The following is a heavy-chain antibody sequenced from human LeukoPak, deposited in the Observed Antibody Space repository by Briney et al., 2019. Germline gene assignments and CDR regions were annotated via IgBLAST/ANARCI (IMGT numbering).Heavy chain of an antibody. J-gene: IGHJ4*02. CDR1: GFTFSSYA. V-gene: IGHV3-23*01. CDR2: ISGSGGST. CDR3: AKVPKYSSGWSYYFDY. D-gene: IGHD6-19*01. Sequence: GGSLRLSCAASGFTFSSYAMSWVRQAPGKGLEWVSAISGSGGSTYYADSVKGRFTISRDNSKNTLYLQMNSLRAEDTAVYYCAKVPKYSSGWSYYFDYWGQGTLVTVSS.